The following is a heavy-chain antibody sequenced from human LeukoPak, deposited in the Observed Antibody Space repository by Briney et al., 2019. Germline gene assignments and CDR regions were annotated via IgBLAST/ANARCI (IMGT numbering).Heavy chain of an antibody. Sequence: PSETLSLTCTVAAGSISSYFWSWIRQPPGKGLEWIGYIYYSGSTNYNPSLKSRVTISVDTSKNQFSLKLSSVTAADTAVYYCARDIVGADYFDYWGQGTLVTVSS. J-gene: IGHJ4*02. CDR1: AGSISSYF. D-gene: IGHD1-26*01. CDR3: ARDIVGADYFDY. V-gene: IGHV4-59*01. CDR2: IYYSGST.